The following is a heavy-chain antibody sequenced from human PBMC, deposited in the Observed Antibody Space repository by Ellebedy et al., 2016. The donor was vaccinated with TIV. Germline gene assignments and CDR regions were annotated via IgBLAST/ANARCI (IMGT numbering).Heavy chain of an antibody. CDR3: ARAGFGDTAMVYDY. Sequence: GESLKISXAASGFTFSSYAMHCVRQAPGKGLEWVAVISYNGSNKYYADSVKGRFTISRDNSKNTLYLQMNSLRAEDTAVYYCARAGFGDTAMVYDYWGQGTLVTVSS. D-gene: IGHD5-18*01. V-gene: IGHV3-30-3*01. CDR1: GFTFSSYA. J-gene: IGHJ4*02. CDR2: ISYNGSNK.